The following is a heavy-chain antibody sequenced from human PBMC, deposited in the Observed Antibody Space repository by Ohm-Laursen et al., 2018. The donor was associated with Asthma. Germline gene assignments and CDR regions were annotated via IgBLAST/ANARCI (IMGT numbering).Heavy chain of an antibody. D-gene: IGHD3-3*01. J-gene: IGHJ4*02. V-gene: IGHV3-30*03. CDR2: ISYDGNNI. CDR3: ARDVMEWYLPAFDF. CDR1: GFSVSRHF. Sequence: SLRLSCAASGFSVSRHFMNWVRQAPGKGLEWVAVISYDGNNINYADSVKGRFTISRDDAKNTLYLQMDSLRPDDTAVYYCARDVMEWYLPAFDFWGQGTLVTVSS.